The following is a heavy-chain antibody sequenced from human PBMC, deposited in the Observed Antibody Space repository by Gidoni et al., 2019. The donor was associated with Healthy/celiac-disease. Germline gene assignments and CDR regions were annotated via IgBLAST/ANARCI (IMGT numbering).Heavy chain of an antibody. V-gene: IGHV3-30-3*01. J-gene: IGHJ4*02. Sequence: QVQLVESGGGVVQPGRSLRLSCAASGFTFSSYAMHWVRQAPGKGLEWVAVISYDGSNKYYADSVKGRFTISRDNSKNTLYLQMNSLRAEDTAVYYCASNHDYGDYGIDYWGQGTLVTVSS. CDR2: ISYDGSNK. CDR1: GFTFSSYA. D-gene: IGHD4-17*01. CDR3: ASNHDYGDYGIDY.